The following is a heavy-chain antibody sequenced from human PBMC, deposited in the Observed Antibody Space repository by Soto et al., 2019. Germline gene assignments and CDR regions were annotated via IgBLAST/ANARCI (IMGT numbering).Heavy chain of an antibody. V-gene: IGHV1-46*01. CDR2: INPSGGST. Sequence: RASVKVSCKASGYTFTSYYMHWVRQAPGQGLEWMGIINPSGGSTSCAQKFQGRVTMTRDTSTSTVYMELSSLRSEDTAVYYCARDSVAGTLGSDWYFDLWGRGTLVTVSS. J-gene: IGHJ2*01. CDR1: GYTFTSYY. CDR3: ARDSVAGTLGSDWYFDL. D-gene: IGHD6-19*01.